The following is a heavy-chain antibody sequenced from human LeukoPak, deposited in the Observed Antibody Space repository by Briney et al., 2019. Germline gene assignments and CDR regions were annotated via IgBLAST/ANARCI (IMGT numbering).Heavy chain of an antibody. J-gene: IGHJ5*02. Sequence: GGSLRLSCAASGFTFSSYAMHWVRQAPGKGLEWVAVISYDGSNKYYADSVKGRFTISRDNSKNTLYLQMNSLRAEDTAVYYCARGDIVVVPAADRGFDPWGQGTLVTVSS. CDR2: ISYDGSNK. D-gene: IGHD2-2*01. CDR1: GFTFSSYA. CDR3: ARGDIVVVPAADRGFDP. V-gene: IGHV3-30-3*01.